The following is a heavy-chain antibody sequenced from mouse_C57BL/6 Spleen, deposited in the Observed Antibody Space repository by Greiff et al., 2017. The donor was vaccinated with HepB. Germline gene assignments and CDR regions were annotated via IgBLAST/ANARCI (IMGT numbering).Heavy chain of an antibody. V-gene: IGHV1-69*01. CDR1: GYTFTSYW. J-gene: IGHJ4*01. CDR2: IDPSDSYT. D-gene: IGHD4-1*01. CDR3: ATSLGGHAMDY. Sequence: QVQLQQPGAELVMPGASVKLSCKASGYTFTSYWMHWVKQRPGQGLEWIGEIDPSDSYTNYNQKFKGKSTLTVDKSSSTAYMQLSSLTSEDSAVYYCATSLGGHAMDYWGQGTSVTVSS.